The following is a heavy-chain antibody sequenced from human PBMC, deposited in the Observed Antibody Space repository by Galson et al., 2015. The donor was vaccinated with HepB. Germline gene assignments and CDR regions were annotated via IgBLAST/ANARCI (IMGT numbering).Heavy chain of an antibody. CDR2: ISGYNGNT. D-gene: IGHD3-16*01. V-gene: IGHV1-18*01. Sequence: QSGAEVKRPGASVKVSCTASGYSFTQYGITWVRQAPGQGLEWMGWISGYNGNTNYAQNLQSRVTMTTDTSPTTVYMELRSLRSDDTAVYYCARARYDTSAPYHWGQGTLVTVSS. CDR3: ARARYDTSAPYH. J-gene: IGHJ5*02. CDR1: GYSFTQYG.